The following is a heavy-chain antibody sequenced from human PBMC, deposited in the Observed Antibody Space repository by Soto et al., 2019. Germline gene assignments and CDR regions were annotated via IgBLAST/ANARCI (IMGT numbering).Heavy chain of an antibody. CDR3: ASSYSGYLDN. CDR2: IYYSGNT. J-gene: IGHJ4*02. CDR1: GDSMSGGAYY. V-gene: IGHV4-31*03. Sequence: TLSLTCTVSGDSMSGGAYYWNWIRQHPGKGLEWIGYIYYSGNTYYNPSLKSRIVISVDTSKNQFSLNLGSVTAADTAIYYCASSYSGYLDNWGRGALVTVYS. D-gene: IGHD3-22*01.